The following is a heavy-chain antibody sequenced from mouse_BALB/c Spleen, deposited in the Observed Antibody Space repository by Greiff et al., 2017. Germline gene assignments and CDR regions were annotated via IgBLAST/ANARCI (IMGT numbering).Heavy chain of an antibody. Sequence: EVMLVESGGGLVKPGGSLKLSCAASGFAFSSYDMSWVRQTPEKRLEWVAYISSGGGSTYYPDTVKGRFTISRDNAKNTLYLQMSSLKSEDTAMYYCARHRYDVYAMDYWGQGTSVTVSS. V-gene: IGHV5-12-1*01. CDR1: GFAFSSYD. CDR2: ISSGGGST. CDR3: ARHRYDVYAMDY. J-gene: IGHJ4*01. D-gene: IGHD2-14*01.